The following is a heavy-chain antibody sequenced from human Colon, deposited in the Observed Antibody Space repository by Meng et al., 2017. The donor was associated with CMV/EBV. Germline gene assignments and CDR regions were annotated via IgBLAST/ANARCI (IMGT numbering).Heavy chain of an antibody. CDR2: ISDNSGTK. Sequence: CVASGFSFSSSAMSWVRQAPGKGLEWVSSISDNSGTKYHADSVKGRFTISRDNSENTLYLQMNSLRAEDTALYYCVKGGVSSSPNYYWGQGTLVTVSS. D-gene: IGHD3-16*01. CDR1: GFSFSSSA. J-gene: IGHJ4*02. CDR3: VKGGVSSSPNYY. V-gene: IGHV3-23*01.